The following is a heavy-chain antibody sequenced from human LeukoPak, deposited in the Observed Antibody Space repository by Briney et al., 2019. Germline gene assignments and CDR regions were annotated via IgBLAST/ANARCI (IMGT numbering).Heavy chain of an antibody. CDR2: IRYDGSNK. V-gene: IGHV3-30*02. D-gene: IGHD3-9*01. CDR3: AKDLNDILTGYSEFH. CDR1: GFTFSSYG. J-gene: IGHJ4*02. Sequence: GGSLRLSCAASGFTFSSYGMHWVRQAPGKGLEWVAFIRYDGSNKYYADSVKGRFTISRDNSKNTLYLQMNSLRAEDTAVYYCAKDLNDILTGYSEFHWGQGTLVTVSS.